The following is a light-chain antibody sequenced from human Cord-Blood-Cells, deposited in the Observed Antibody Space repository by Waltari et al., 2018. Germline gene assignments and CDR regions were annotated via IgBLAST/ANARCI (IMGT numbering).Light chain of an antibody. J-gene: IGKJ4*01. V-gene: IGKV3-20*01. CDR1: QSVSSSY. Sequence: EIVLTQSPGTLSLSPGERATLSCRASQSVSSSYLAWYQQKPGQAPRLLIYGASIRATGVPDRFSCSGSGTDFTLTISRLEPEDCAVYYCQQYGSSPLTFGGGTKVEIK. CDR2: GAS. CDR3: QQYGSSPLT.